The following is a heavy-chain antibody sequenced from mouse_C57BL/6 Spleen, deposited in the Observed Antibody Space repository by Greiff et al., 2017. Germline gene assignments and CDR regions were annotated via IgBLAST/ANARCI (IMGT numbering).Heavy chain of an antibody. CDR3: ARTLYGREGYFDV. Sequence: QVQLQQPGAELVKPGASVKMSCTASGYTFTSYWITWVKQRPGQGLEWIGDIYPGSGSTNYNEKFKSKATLTVDTSSSTAYMQLSSLTSKDSAVYYGARTLYGREGYFDVWGTGTTVTVSS. CDR1: GYTFTSYW. J-gene: IGHJ1*03. V-gene: IGHV1-55*01. CDR2: IYPGSGST. D-gene: IGHD1-1*01.